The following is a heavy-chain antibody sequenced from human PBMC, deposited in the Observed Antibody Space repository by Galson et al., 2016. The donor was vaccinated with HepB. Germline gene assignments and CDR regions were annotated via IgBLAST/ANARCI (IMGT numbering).Heavy chain of an antibody. D-gene: IGHD5-18*01. Sequence: QSGAEVKKPGESLTISCKVSGYDFTSHWINWVRQTSGKGLEWMGRIDPSDSYTNDSPSFQGHVTFSADRSISTAYVHWSSLKASDTAIYYCSRQDSDDDSSGMAVGGPGATGTVAS. CDR1: GYDFTSHW. CDR2: IDPSDSYT. CDR3: SRQDSDDDSSGMAV. J-gene: IGHJ6*02. V-gene: IGHV5-10-1*01.